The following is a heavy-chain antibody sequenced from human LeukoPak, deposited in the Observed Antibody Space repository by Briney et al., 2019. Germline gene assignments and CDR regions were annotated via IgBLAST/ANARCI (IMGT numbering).Heavy chain of an antibody. CDR1: GFTFISYS. V-gene: IGHV3-21*01. J-gene: IGHJ3*02. CDR3: ARSSPHCSSTSCYNDAFDI. D-gene: IGHD2-2*02. CDR2: ISSSSSYI. Sequence: GSLRLSCAASGFTFISYSMNWVRQAPGKGLEWVSSISSSSSYIYYADSVKGRFTISRDNAKNSLYLQMNSLRAEDTAVYYCARSSPHCSSTSCYNDAFDIWGQGTMVTVSS.